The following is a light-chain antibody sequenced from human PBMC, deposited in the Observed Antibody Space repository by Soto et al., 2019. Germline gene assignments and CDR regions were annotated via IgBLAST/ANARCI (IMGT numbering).Light chain of an antibody. Sequence: DIVMTQSPDSLAVALGERATINCKSSQSVSYTSGGKNYLAWYQQKPGQPPQLLISWASTRKSGVPDRFSGSASGTDFTLTISSLQAEDVAVYYCQQYYSNSYTFGQGTKLEIK. CDR2: WAS. CDR3: QQYYSNSYT. J-gene: IGKJ2*01. V-gene: IGKV4-1*01. CDR1: QSVSYTSGGKNY.